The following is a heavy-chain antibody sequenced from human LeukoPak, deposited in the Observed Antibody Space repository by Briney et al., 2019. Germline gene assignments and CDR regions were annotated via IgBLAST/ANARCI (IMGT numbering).Heavy chain of an antibody. CDR1: GFTFSNSA. D-gene: IGHD6-19*01. V-gene: IGHV3-23*01. J-gene: IGHJ4*02. Sequence: GGSLRLSCAASGFTFSNSAMSWVRQAPGKGLEWVSAIIDSGAGTFYADSVKGRFTISRDNSKNTLYLQMNSLRAEDTAVYYCAKRDRSGWYYFHYWGQGTLVTVSS. CDR2: IIDSGAGT. CDR3: AKRDRSGWYYFHY.